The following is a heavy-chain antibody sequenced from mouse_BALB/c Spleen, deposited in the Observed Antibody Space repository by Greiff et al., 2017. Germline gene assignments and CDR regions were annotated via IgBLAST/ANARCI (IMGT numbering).Heavy chain of an antibody. CDR2: ISYSGST. J-gene: IGHJ2*01. CDR1: GDSITSGY. CDR3: ARWGDDGYYFDY. Sequence: VQLKESGPSLVKPSQTLSLTCSVTGDSITSGYWNWIRKFPGNKLEYMGYISYSGSTYYNPSLKSRISITRDTSKNQYYLQLNSVTTEDTATYYCARWGDDGYYFDYWGQGTTLTVSS. V-gene: IGHV3-8*02. D-gene: IGHD2-3*01.